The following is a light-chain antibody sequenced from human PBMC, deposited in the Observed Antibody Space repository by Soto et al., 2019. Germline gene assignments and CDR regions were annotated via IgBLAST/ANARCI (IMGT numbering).Light chain of an antibody. Sequence: DIQLTQSPPFLSASVGDRVTITCRASQGISTSLAWYQQKSGTAPKLLIYAASTLQSGVQSRFSGSGSGTEFTLTISSLQPEDFATYYCQQLSSYPDTFGQGTKLEIK. CDR2: AAS. V-gene: IGKV1-9*01. CDR1: QGISTS. J-gene: IGKJ2*01. CDR3: QQLSSYPDT.